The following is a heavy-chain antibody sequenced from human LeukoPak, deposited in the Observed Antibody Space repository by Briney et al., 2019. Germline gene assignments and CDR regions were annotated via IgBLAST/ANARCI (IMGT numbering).Heavy chain of an antibody. CDR3: ARREYYYDSSGYYYYMDV. Sequence: ASVKVSCKASGYTFTSYGISWVRQAPGQGLEWMGWISAYNGNTNYAQKLQGRVTMTTDTSTSTAYMELRSLRSDDTAVYYCARREYYYDSSGYYYYMDVWGKGTTVTVSS. CDR1: GYTFTSYG. J-gene: IGHJ6*03. D-gene: IGHD3-22*01. CDR2: ISAYNGNT. V-gene: IGHV1-18*01.